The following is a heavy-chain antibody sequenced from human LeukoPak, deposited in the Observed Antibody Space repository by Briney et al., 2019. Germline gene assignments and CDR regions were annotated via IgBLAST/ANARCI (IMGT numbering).Heavy chain of an antibody. J-gene: IGHJ6*02. CDR1: GFTFDDYG. Sequence: PGGSLRLSCAASGFTFDDYGMSWVRQAPGKGLEWVAVISYDGSNKYYADSVKGRFTISRDNSKNTLYLRMNSLRAEDTAVYYCASGSRLWSGYVYYYYYYGMDVWGQGTTVTVSS. CDR2: ISYDGSNK. V-gene: IGHV3-30*03. CDR3: ASGSRLWSGYVYYYYYYGMDV. D-gene: IGHD3-3*01.